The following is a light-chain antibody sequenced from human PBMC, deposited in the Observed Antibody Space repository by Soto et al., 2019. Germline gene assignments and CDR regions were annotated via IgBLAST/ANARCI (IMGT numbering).Light chain of an antibody. CDR3: QQSYSSPIT. CDR1: QSIGGY. V-gene: IGKV1-39*01. Sequence: DLQMTQSPSSLCALVGDRVTITGRASQSIGGYLTWYQQLPGKAPKLLIFAASGLQSAVPSRFSGSGSGTDFTLTIRSMQPEDFATYYCQQSYSSPITFGQGTRLEI. CDR2: AAS. J-gene: IGKJ5*01.